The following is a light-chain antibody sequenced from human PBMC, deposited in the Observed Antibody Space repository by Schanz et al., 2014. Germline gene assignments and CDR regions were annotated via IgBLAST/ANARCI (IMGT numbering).Light chain of an antibody. CDR3: SSYTTSRTVV. J-gene: IGLJ2*01. CDR2: DVS. V-gene: IGLV2-14*03. Sequence: QSALTQPPSASGSPGQSITISCTGTSSDVGGYNSVSWYQQHPGKAPKLMIYDVSDRPSGVSNRFSGSKSGNTASLTISGLHSEDEGDYFCSSYTTSRTVVFGGGTKLPVL. CDR1: SSDVGGYNS.